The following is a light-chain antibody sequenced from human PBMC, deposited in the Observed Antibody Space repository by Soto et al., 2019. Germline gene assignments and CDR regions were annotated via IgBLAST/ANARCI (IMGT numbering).Light chain of an antibody. J-gene: IGKJ2*01. Sequence: ESLLTQSSGTLSLSPGERATLSCRASQTVNSRHLNWYQHKPGQAPRLLIYGASTRAAGIPDRFSGSRSGADFSLTITRLEPEDSAVYYCQQFDGSRPAFTFGRGTKLEI. CDR1: QTVNSRH. CDR2: GAS. CDR3: QQFDGSRPAFT. V-gene: IGKV3-20*01.